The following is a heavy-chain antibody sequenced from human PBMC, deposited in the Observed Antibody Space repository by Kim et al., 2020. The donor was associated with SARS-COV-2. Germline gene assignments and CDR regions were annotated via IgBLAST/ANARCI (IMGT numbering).Heavy chain of an antibody. V-gene: IGHV1-69*13. D-gene: IGHD3-22*01. CDR2: IIPIFGTA. J-gene: IGHJ5*02. CDR1: GGTFSSYA. CDR3: ALNYYYDSSGYHPYNWFDP. Sequence: SVKVSCKASGGTFSSYAISWVRQAPGQGLEWMGGIIPIFGTANYAQKFQGRVTITADESTSTAYMELSSLRSEDTAVYYCALNYYYDSSGYHPYNWFDPWGQGTLVTVSS.